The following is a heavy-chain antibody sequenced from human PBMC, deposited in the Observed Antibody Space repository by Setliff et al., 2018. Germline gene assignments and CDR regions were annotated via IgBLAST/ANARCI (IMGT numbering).Heavy chain of an antibody. CDR1: GFRFTNFG. CDR3: VRSSTPQVVLAADFDF. J-gene: IGHJ4*02. D-gene: IGHD6-19*01. V-gene: IGHV1-18*01. CDR2: ISPYSGNT. Sequence: ASVKVSCKTSGFRFTNFGFSWVRQAPGQGLEWLGPISPYSGNTNYPQWLQDRVTMTIDTSATTVYMELQSLRSDDTAVYYCVRSSTPQVVLAADFDFWGQGTPVTVSS.